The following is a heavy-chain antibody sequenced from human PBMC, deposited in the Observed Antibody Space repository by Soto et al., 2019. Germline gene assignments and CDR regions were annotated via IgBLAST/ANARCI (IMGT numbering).Heavy chain of an antibody. V-gene: IGHV4-39*01. CDR2: IYYSGST. D-gene: IGHD6-19*01. J-gene: IGHJ4*02. CDR3: ARQKWGGQWLVPRYYYFDY. Sequence: QLQLQESGPGLVKPSETLSLTCSVSGGSISSSSYYWGWIRHPPGQGLEWIGSIYYSGSTYYNPSLKSRVTISVDTSKNQFSLKLSSVTAADTAVYYCARQKWGGQWLVPRYYYFDYWGQGTLVTVSS. CDR1: GGSISSSSYY.